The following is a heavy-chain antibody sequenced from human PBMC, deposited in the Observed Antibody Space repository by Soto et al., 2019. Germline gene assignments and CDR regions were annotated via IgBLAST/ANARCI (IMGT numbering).Heavy chain of an antibody. D-gene: IGHD6-19*01. CDR3: TRDPGFSSGWSDAFDI. Sequence: PGGSLRLSCTASGFTLGDYGMNWFRQAPGKGLEWVGFIGTTAYGGTTEYAASVEGRFTISRDDSKSIAYLQLNSLKIEDTAVYYCTRDPGFSSGWSDAFDIWGQGTMVTVSS. V-gene: IGHV3-49*03. CDR2: IGTTAYGGTT. J-gene: IGHJ3*02. CDR1: GFTLGDYG.